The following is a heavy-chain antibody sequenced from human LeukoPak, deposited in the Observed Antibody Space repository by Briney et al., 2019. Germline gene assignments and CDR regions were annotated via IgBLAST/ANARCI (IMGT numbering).Heavy chain of an antibody. V-gene: IGHV4-39*01. Sequence: SETLSLTCTVSGGSISSRSYYWGWIRQPPGKGLEWIGSMYYSGSTYYNPSLKSRVTISADTSKDQFSLKLSSVTAADTAVYYCARIRRYYGSGSPSPYDAFDIWGQGTMVTVSS. CDR1: GGSISSRSYY. CDR2: MYYSGST. CDR3: ARIRRYYGSGSPSPYDAFDI. J-gene: IGHJ3*02. D-gene: IGHD3-10*01.